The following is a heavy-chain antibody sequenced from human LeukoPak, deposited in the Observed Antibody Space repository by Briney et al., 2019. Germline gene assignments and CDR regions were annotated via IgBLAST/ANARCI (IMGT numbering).Heavy chain of an antibody. D-gene: IGHD6-6*01. V-gene: IGHV4-34*01. CDR1: GGSFSGYY. J-gene: IGHJ4*02. CDR2: INHSGST. CDR3: ADSIAARPAPVDY. Sequence: PSETLSLTCAVYGGSFSGYYWSWIRQPPGNGLEWIGEINHSGSTNYNPSLKNRVTISVDTSKNQFSLKLSSVTAADTAVYYCADSIAARPAPVDYWGQGTLVTVSS.